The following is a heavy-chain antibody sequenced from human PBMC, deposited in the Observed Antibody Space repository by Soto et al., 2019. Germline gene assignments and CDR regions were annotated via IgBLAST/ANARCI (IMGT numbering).Heavy chain of an antibody. J-gene: IGHJ6*02. CDR1: GYSFTSYW. V-gene: IGHV5-51*01. D-gene: IGHD3-3*01. CDR3: ARRPYDFWSGYYDYYYGMDV. Sequence: PGESLKISCKGSGYSFTSYWIGWVRQMPGKDLEWMGIIYPGDSDTRYSPSFQGQVTISADKSISTAYLQWSSLKASDTAMYYCARRPYDFWSGYYDYYYGMDVWGQGTTVTSP. CDR2: IYPGDSDT.